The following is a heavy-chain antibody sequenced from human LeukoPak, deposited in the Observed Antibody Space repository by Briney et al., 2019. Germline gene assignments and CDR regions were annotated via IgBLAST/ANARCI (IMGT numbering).Heavy chain of an antibody. D-gene: IGHD1-26*01. Sequence: ASVKVSCKASGYTFTSSHVHWVRQAPGQGLEWMGRINPNSGGTNYAQKFQGRVTMTRDTSISTAYMELSRLRSDDTAVYYCARDRDGGGSYTPIDSWGQGTLVTVSS. CDR1: GYTFTSSH. J-gene: IGHJ4*02. CDR2: INPNSGGT. CDR3: ARDRDGGGSYTPIDS. V-gene: IGHV1-2*06.